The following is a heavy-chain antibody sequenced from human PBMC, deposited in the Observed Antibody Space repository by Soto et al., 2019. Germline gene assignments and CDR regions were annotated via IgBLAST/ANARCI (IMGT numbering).Heavy chain of an antibody. J-gene: IGHJ4*02. CDR3: ARGSGNYHANVDY. V-gene: IGHV3-33*01. Sequence: QVQLVESGGGVVQPGRSLRLPCAASGFTFNTYGMHWVRQAPGKGLEWVALIWYDGSNKYYGDSVKGRFTISRDDSKNTQYLQMNSLTAEDTAVYYCARGSGNYHANVDYWGQGTLVTVSS. CDR1: GFTFNTYG. CDR2: IWYDGSNK. D-gene: IGHD6-19*01.